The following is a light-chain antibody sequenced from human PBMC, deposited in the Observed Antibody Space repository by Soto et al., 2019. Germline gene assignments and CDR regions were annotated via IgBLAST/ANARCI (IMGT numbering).Light chain of an antibody. V-gene: IGLV2-14*03. CDR2: GVT. CDR1: SGAFGGFNY. J-gene: IGLJ1*01. Sequence: QSVLTQPASVSGSPGQSITISCTGASGAFGGFNYVSWYQQHPGKAPQLLIYGVTNRPSGVSSRFSGSKSGNTASLTISGLQADDEAEYYCNSYTNTNTLPVFGTGT. CDR3: NSYTNTNTLPV.